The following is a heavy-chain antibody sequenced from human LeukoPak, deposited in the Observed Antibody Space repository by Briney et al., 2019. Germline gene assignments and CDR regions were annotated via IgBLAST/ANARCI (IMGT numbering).Heavy chain of an antibody. J-gene: IGHJ6*02. CDR1: GGSVRSDMSH. V-gene: IGHV4-61*01. Sequence: SETLSLTCSVSGGSVRSDMSHWSWIRQPPGKGLEWIGYVHYSGSANYNPSLESRVTMSLDHSKNQFSLDLTSETSADTAVYYCARGERITIFGVVFYGMDVWGQGTTVTVSS. D-gene: IGHD3-3*01. CDR3: ARGERITIFGVVFYGMDV. CDR2: VHYSGSA.